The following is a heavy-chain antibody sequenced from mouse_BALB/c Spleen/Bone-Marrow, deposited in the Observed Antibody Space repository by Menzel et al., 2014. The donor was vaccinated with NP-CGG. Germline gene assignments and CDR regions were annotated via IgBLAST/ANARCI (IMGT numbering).Heavy chain of an antibody. CDR1: GYTFTSYW. J-gene: IGHJ1*01. D-gene: IGHD2-3*01. V-gene: IGHV1-69*02. CDR3: ARAHGYYPYWYFDV. CDR2: IDPSDSET. Sequence: VQPQQSGAELVKPGAPVKLSCKASGYTFTSYWMNWVKQRPGRGLEWIGRIDPSDSETHYNQKFKDKATLTEDKSSSTAYIQLSSLTSEDSAVYYCARAHGYYPYWYFDVWGAGTTVTVSS.